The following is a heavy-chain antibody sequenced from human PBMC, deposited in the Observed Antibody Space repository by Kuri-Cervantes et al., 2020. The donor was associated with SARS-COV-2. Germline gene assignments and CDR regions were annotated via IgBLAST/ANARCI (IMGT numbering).Heavy chain of an antibody. CDR1: GFHFSYFD. V-gene: IGHV3-13*04. D-gene: IGHD3-3*01. J-gene: IGHJ3*02. CDR3: ARGRTIFGVTDDAFDI. Sequence: SSAASGFHFSYFDIHWVRPATGEGLECVPSIGCVGDRYFLGSVKGRFTISGDNAKNTLDLQMNRLRAEDTAVYYCARGRTIFGVTDDAFDIWGQGTMVTVSS. CDR2: IGCVGDR.